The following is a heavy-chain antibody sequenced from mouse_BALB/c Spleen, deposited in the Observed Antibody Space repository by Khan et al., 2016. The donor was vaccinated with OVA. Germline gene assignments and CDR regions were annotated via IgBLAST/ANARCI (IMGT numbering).Heavy chain of an antibody. CDR3: ASHLTGSFDY. V-gene: IGHV5-6*01. CDR1: GFTFSSYS. CDR2: ISSDGDYT. J-gene: IGHJ3*01. D-gene: IGHD4-1*01. Sequence: EVELMESGGDLVKPGGSLKLSCAASGFTFSSYSMSWVRQTPDKRLEWVTSISSDGDYTYYPDSVKGRFTISRDNAKNSLYLQMSSLKSEDTAMYYCASHLTGSFDYWGQGTLVTVSA.